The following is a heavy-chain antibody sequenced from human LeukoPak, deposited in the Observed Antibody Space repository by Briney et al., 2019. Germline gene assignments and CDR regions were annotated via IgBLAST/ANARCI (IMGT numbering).Heavy chain of an antibody. Sequence: KPSETLSLTCTVSGGSISGYYWSWIRQSPGKGLEWIGYIYYSGSTNYNPSLKSRVTISVDTSKNQFSLKLSSVTAADTAVYYCARGLVIRGRLDYWGQGTLVTVSS. V-gene: IGHV4-59*01. CDR1: GGSISGYY. CDR3: ARGLVIRGRLDY. CDR2: IYYSGST. J-gene: IGHJ4*02. D-gene: IGHD3-22*01.